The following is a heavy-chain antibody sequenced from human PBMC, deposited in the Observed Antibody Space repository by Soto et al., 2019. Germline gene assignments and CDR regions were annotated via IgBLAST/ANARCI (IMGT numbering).Heavy chain of an antibody. CDR2: IYYSGST. CDR3: ARHLGEDYYDSSGYYSGYFDY. V-gene: IGHV4-39*01. D-gene: IGHD3-22*01. J-gene: IGHJ4*02. Sequence: SETLSLTCTVSGGSISSSSYYWGWIRQPPGKGLEWIGSIYYSGSTYYNPSLKSRVTISVDTSKNQFSLKLSSVTAADTAVYYCARHLGEDYYDSSGYYSGYFDYWGQGTLVTVSS. CDR1: GGSISSSSYY.